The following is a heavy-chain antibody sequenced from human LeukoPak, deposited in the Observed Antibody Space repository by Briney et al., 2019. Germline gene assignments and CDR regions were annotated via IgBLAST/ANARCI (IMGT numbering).Heavy chain of an antibody. J-gene: IGHJ6*03. CDR2: ISGSGGST. V-gene: IGHV3-23*01. CDR3: ARSIAAAGTPDYMDV. Sequence: GGSLRLSCAASGFTFSSYAMSWVRQAPGKGLEWVSAISGSGGSTYYADSVKGRFTISRDNSKNTLYLQMNSLRAEDTAVYYCARSIAAAGTPDYMDVWGKGTTVTVSS. D-gene: IGHD6-13*01. CDR1: GFTFSSYA.